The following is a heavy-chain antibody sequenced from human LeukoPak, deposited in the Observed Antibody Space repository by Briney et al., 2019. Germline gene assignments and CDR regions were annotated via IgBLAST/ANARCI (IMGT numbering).Heavy chain of an antibody. J-gene: IGHJ5*02. V-gene: IGHV4-31*11. Sequence: SQTLSLTCAVSGGSISSGGYSWSWIRQHPGKGLEWIGYIYYSGSTYYNPSLKSRVTISVDTSKNQFSLKLSSVTAADTAVYYCARELWVAAHPFDPWGQGTLVTVSS. D-gene: IGHD6-6*01. CDR3: ARELWVAAHPFDP. CDR2: IYYSGST. CDR1: GGSISSGGYS.